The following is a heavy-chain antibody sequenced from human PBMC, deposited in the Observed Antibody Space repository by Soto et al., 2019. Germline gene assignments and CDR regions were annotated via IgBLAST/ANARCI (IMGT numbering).Heavy chain of an antibody. CDR1: GFTFSSYG. D-gene: IGHD5-18*01. CDR2: IWYDGSNK. V-gene: IGHV3-33*01. J-gene: IGHJ5*02. Sequence: QVQLVESGGGVVQPGRSLRLSCAASGFTFSSYGMHRVRQAPGKGLEWVAVIWYDGSNKYYADSVKGRFTISRDNSKNTLYLQMNSLRAEETAVYYCARDNGEGDTRSLDPWGQGNLVTVSS. CDR3: ARDNGEGDTRSLDP.